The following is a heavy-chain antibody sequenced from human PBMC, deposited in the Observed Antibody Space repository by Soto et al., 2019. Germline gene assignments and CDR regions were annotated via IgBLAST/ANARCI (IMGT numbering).Heavy chain of an antibody. CDR1: GFTFSSYG. J-gene: IGHJ6*02. CDR3: AKLSFQTLAAGMDV. D-gene: IGHD3-16*01. CDR2: ISYDGSNK. Sequence: PGGSLSLSCAASGFTFSSYGMHWVRQAPGKGLEWVAVISYDGSNKYYADSVKGRFTISRDNSKNTLYLQMNSLRAEDTAVYYCAKLSFQTLAAGMDVWGQGTTVTVSS. V-gene: IGHV3-30*18.